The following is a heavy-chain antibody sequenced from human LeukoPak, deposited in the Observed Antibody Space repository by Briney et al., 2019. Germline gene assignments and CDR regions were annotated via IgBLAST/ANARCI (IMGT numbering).Heavy chain of an antibody. CDR1: GFTFISYA. D-gene: IGHD3-10*01. V-gene: IGHV3-23*01. J-gene: IGHJ3*02. CDR3: ANTVRGAPFDAFDI. Sequence: GGPLRLSCAASGFTFISYAMSWVRQAPGKGLEWVSGISNTGGSTYYADSVKGRFTISRDNSKNTLYLQMNSLRAEDTAVYYCANTVRGAPFDAFDIWGQGTMVTVSS. CDR2: ISNTGGST.